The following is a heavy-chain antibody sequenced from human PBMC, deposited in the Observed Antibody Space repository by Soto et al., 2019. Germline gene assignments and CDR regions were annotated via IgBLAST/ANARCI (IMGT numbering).Heavy chain of an antibody. D-gene: IGHD2-2*01. CDR3: TRDRLVPAATVYYYYGMDV. V-gene: IGHV3-49*03. J-gene: IGHJ6*02. CDR1: GFTFGDYA. Sequence: PGGSLRLSCTASGFTFGDYAMSWFRQAPGKGLEWVGFIRSKAYGGTTEYAASVKGRFTISRDDSKSIAYLQMNSLKTEDTAVYYCTRDRLVPAATVYYYYGMDVWGQGTTVTVSS. CDR2: IRSKAYGGTT.